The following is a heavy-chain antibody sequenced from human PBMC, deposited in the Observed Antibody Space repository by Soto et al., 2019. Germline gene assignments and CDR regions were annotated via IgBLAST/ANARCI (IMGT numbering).Heavy chain of an antibody. V-gene: IGHV1-2*04. CDR3: AREGLWFGETYGMDV. CDR2: INPNSGGT. CDR1: GYTFTGYY. J-gene: IGHJ6*02. D-gene: IGHD3-10*01. Sequence: QVQLVQSGAEVKKPGASVKVSCKASGYTFTGYYMHWVRQAPGQGLEWMGWINPNSGGTNYAQKFQGWVTMTRDTSNSTAYMELSRLRYHDTTVYYCAREGLWFGETYGMDVWGQGTTVTVSS.